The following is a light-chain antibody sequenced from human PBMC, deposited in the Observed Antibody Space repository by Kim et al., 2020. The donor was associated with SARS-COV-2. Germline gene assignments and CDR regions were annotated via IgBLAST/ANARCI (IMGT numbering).Light chain of an antibody. CDR1: HVVSSHY. CDR3: QQYSGSPAT. Sequence: SPRARSSLSGRASHVVSSHYLDSYQQNPGQAPMLLIYGPSSRATRIPDRFSGIGSETDFTLPITRLEPEDFTVYYCQQYSGSPATFGQGTKVDI. CDR2: GPS. V-gene: IGKV3-20*01. J-gene: IGKJ1*01.